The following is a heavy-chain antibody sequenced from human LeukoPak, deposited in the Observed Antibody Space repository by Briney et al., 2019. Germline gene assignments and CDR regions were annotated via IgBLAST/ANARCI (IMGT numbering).Heavy chain of an antibody. V-gene: IGHV4-39*01. J-gene: IGHJ2*01. CDR2: IYYTEST. Sequence: PSETLSLTCAVSGGSIKSRDYYWGWIRQAPGKGLEWVGSIYYTESTFHNPSLKSRVIISVDTSKNLFSLKLTSVTAADSAIYYRARQTIASVTGYMLYDLWGRGTLVIVSS. CDR1: GGSIKSRDYY. D-gene: IGHD2-2*02. CDR3: ARQTIASVTGYMLYDL.